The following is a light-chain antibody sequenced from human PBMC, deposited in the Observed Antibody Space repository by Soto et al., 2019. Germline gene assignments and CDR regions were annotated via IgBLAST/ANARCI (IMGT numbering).Light chain of an antibody. CDR3: SSYAGNNNLV. CDR1: SSDVGGYNF. V-gene: IGLV2-8*01. CDR2: EVS. J-gene: IGLJ2*01. Sequence: QSALTQPPSASGSPGQSVTISCTGTSSDVGGYNFVSWYQQHPGKAPKLMIYEVSKRPSGVPHRFSGSKSGNTASLTVSGLQAEDEADYYCSSYAGNNNLVFGGGTQLTVL.